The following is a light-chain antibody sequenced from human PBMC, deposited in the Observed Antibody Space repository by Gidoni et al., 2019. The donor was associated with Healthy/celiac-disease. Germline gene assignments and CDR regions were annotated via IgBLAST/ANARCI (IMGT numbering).Light chain of an antibody. J-gene: IGLJ2*01. CDR3: SSYAGSNNYVV. Sequence: QSALTHPPSASGSPGQSVTIPCTGTSSDVGGYTYVSWYQQHPGKAPKLMIYEVSKRPSGVPDRFSGSKSGNTASLTVSGLQAEDEADYYCSSYAGSNNYVVFGGGTKLTVL. CDR2: EVS. V-gene: IGLV2-8*01. CDR1: SSDVGGYTY.